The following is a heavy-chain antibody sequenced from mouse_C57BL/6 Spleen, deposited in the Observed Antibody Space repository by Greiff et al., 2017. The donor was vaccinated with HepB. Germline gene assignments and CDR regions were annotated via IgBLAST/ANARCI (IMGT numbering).Heavy chain of an antibody. V-gene: IGHV1-19*01. J-gene: IGHJ1*03. CDR1: GYTFTDYY. D-gene: IGHD2-3*01. CDR3: ARDDGYWYFDV. CDR2: INPYNGGT. Sequence: VQLKQSGPVLVKPGASVKMSCKASGYTFTDYYMNWVKQSHGKSLEWIGVINPYNGGTSYNQKFKGKATLTVDKSSSTAYMELNSLTSEDSAVYYCARDDGYWYFDVWGTGTTVTVSS.